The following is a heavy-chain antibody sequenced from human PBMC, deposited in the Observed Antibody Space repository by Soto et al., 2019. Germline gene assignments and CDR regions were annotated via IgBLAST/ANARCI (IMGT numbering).Heavy chain of an antibody. Sequence: EVQLVESGGGVLQPGGPLRLSCAASGFTFSRHAMYWVRQAPGKGLEWVSYISSSGETTYYADSVKGRFTVSRDNDKDSMSLQMTRLRAEDTAVYYCLNGGYYVGQGTLVTVSS. CDR1: GFTFSRHA. J-gene: IGHJ4*02. CDR2: ISSSGETT. V-gene: IGHV3-48*01. D-gene: IGHD4-17*01. CDR3: LNGGYY.